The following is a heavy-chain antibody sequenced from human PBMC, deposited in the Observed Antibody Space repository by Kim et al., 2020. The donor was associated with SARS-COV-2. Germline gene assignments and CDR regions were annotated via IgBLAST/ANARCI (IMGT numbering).Heavy chain of an antibody. D-gene: IGHD3-10*01. J-gene: IGHJ4*02. V-gene: IGHV3-74*01. CDR2: INTDGTVT. CDR3: ARVYKGDY. Sequence: GGSLRLSCAASGFTFSTYWMHWVRQAPGRGLVWVSRINTDGTVTSYADSVRGRFTISRDNAKNTLYLQMNSLRAEDTAVYYCARVYKGDYWGQGTLVTVS. CDR1: GFTFSTYW.